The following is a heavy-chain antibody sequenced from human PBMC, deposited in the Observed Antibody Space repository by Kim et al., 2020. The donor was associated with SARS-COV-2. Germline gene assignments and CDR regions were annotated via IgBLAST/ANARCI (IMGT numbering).Heavy chain of an antibody. J-gene: IGHJ6*03. Sequence: GGSLRLSCAASGFTFGGYAMRWVRQAPGKGLEWVSGISCNSGSIYYADSVKGRFTISRDNAKNSLYLQMNSLRAEDTALYYCAKGVGAGYYYYYMDVWGQGTTVTVSS. V-gene: IGHV3-9*01. CDR1: GFTFGGYA. D-gene: IGHD3-16*01. CDR2: ISCNSGSI. CDR3: AKGVGAGYYYYYMDV.